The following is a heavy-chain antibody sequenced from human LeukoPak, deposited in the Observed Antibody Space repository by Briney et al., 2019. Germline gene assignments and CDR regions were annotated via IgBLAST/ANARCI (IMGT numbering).Heavy chain of an antibody. Sequence: PGGSLRLSCAASGFTFSSYGMHWVRQAPGKGLEWVAVISYDGSNKYYADSVKGRFTISRDNSKNTLYLQMNSLRAEDTAVYYCARGDYGDYSGGYYFDYWGQGTLVTVSS. V-gene: IGHV3-30*03. CDR2: ISYDGSNK. J-gene: IGHJ4*02. CDR1: GFTFSSYG. CDR3: ARGDYGDYSGGYYFDY. D-gene: IGHD4-17*01.